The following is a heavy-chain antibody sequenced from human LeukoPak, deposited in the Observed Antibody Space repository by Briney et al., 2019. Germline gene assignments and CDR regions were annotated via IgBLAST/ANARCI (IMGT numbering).Heavy chain of an antibody. D-gene: IGHD3-10*01. V-gene: IGHV4-59*01. CDR3: ARAHAGVRGGRYYYMDV. CDR1: GGSISSYY. CDR2: IYYSGST. Sequence: PSETLSLTCTVSGGSISSYYWSWIRQPPGKGLEWIGYIYYSGSTNYNPSLKSRVTISVDTSKNQFSLKLSSVTAADTAVYYCARAHAGVRGGRYYYMDVWGKGTTVTISS. J-gene: IGHJ6*03.